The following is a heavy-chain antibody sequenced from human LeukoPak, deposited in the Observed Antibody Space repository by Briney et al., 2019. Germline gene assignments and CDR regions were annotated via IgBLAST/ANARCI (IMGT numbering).Heavy chain of an antibody. CDR3: AGGARFWSGYYSYGMDV. CDR1: GFTFSDYY. J-gene: IGHJ6*02. V-gene: IGHV4-59*01. D-gene: IGHD3-3*01. Sequence: PGGSLRLSCAASGFTFSDYYMSWIRQPPGKGLEWIGYIYYSGSTNYNPSLKSRVTISVDTSKNQFSLKLSSVTAADTAVYYCAGGARFWSGYYSYGMDVWGQGTTVTVSS. CDR2: IYYSGST.